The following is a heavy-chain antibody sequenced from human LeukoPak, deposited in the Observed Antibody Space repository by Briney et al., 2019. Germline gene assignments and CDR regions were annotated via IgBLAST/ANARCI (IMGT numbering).Heavy chain of an antibody. CDR3: ARPRDSGWSKTWDY. CDR1: GFTFRTYW. J-gene: IGHJ4*02. Sequence: GGSLRLSCEGSGFTFRTYWMTWVRQAPGKGLEWVANIKQDGSEKYYVDSVKGRFTISRDNTQNSLYLQMNSLRAEDTAVYYCARPRDSGWSKTWDYWGQGTLVTVSS. V-gene: IGHV3-7*03. D-gene: IGHD6-13*01. CDR2: IKQDGSEK.